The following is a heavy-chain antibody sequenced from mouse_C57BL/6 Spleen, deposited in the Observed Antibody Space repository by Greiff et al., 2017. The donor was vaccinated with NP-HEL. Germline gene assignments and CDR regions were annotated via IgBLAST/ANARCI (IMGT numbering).Heavy chain of an antibody. D-gene: IGHD1-1*01. CDR2: INPNNGGT. CDR1: GYTFTDYN. Sequence: EVQLQQSGPELVKPGASVKMSYKASGYTFTDYNMHWVKQSHGKSLEWIGYINPNNGGTSYNQKFKGKATLTVNKSSSTAYMELRSLTSEDSAVYYCARDLYGSSWFAYWGQGTLVTVSA. J-gene: IGHJ3*01. CDR3: ARDLYGSSWFAY. V-gene: IGHV1-22*01.